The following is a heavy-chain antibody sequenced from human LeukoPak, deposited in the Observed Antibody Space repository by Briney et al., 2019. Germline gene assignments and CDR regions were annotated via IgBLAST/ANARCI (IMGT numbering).Heavy chain of an antibody. D-gene: IGHD2-21*01. V-gene: IGHV3-7*02. CDR3: AAYGRGY. Sequence: PGGSLRLSCAASGFPFSAYWMSWVRQAPGRGLEWVANIKSDGSTKYYVESVKGRFTISRDNAKNSLYLQLDSLRAEDTAVYYCAAYGRGYWGQGTLVTVSS. J-gene: IGHJ4*02. CDR2: IKSDGSTK. CDR1: GFPFSAYW.